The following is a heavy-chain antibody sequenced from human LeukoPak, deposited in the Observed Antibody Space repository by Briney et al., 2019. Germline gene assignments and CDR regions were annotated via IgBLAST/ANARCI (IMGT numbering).Heavy chain of an antibody. CDR3: GRDVHDAAADH. D-gene: IGHD6-13*01. CDR2: IKGGGSEA. J-gene: IGHJ4*02. Sequence: GGSLRLSCAASGFPLSHYWMHGLRRPPGEGGGFVSRIKGGGSEANYADSATGRFTISRDNAKKSLYLQLNSLGDEDTAVYYCGRDVHDAAADHWGQGTLVTVSP. V-gene: IGHV3-74*01. CDR1: GFPLSHYW.